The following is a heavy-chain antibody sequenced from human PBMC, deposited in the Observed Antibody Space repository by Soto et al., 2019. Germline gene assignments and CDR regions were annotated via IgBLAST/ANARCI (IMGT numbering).Heavy chain of an antibody. D-gene: IGHD3-16*02. J-gene: IGHJ6*02. CDR1: GFTFSNYW. CDR3: ARDEYDYFWGSFRHYYYNYYVMAV. CDR2: INQDGSEK. V-gene: IGHV3-7*01. Sequence: GGSLRLSCAASGFTFSNYWMSWVRQAPGKGLEWVANINQDGSEKYYVDSGKGRFTISRDNAKNSLYLQMNSLRAEDTAVYYCARDEYDYFWGSFRHYYYNYYVMAVWGQGTTVTVSS.